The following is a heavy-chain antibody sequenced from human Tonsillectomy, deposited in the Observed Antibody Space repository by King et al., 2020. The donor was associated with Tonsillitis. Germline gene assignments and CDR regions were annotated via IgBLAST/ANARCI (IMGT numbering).Heavy chain of an antibody. Sequence: VQLQQSGPGLVKPSQTLSLTGAISGDSVSRNGADWNWIRQSPSRGLECRGRTYYRSKWYNNYAIFVKSRITINPDTSKNQFSLQLLTVSPEDTAVYYCARGGRGWLQGSYYYYGMDVWGQGTTVTVSS. D-gene: IGHD5-24*01. CDR2: TYYRSKWYN. V-gene: IGHV6-1*02. CDR3: ARGGRGWLQGSYYYYGMDV. J-gene: IGHJ6*02. CDR1: GDSVSRNGAD.